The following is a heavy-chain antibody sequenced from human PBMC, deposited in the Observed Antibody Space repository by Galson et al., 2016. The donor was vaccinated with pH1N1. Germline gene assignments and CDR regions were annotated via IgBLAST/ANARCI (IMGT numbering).Heavy chain of an antibody. D-gene: IGHD3-16*01. CDR2: VSWDGGST. J-gene: IGHJ6*02. Sequence: LRLSCAVSGFTFHDYTMHWVRQTPGKGLEWVSLVSWDGGSTYYADYVKGRFTVSRDNSKNSLYLQMNSLRSEDTALYYCAKEIQRGSYGMDVWGRGTTVTVSS. CDR3: AKEIQRGSYGMDV. V-gene: IGHV3-43*01. CDR1: GFTFHDYT.